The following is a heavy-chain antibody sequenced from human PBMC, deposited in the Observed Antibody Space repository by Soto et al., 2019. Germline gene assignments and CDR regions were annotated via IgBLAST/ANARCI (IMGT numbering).Heavy chain of an antibody. J-gene: IGHJ4*02. V-gene: IGHV2-5*02. D-gene: IGHD2-15*01. CDR3: ADMRAAKFDY. CDR1: GVSLSTSGGG. CDR2: IYWDDDK. Sequence: ASGPTLVNPTQTITLTCNFSGVSLSTSGGGVGWIRQPPGKALEWLALIYWDDDKRSSPSLKSRLTITKDTSKNQVVLTMTNMAPVDTATYYCADMRAAKFDYRGQRTLVTVSS.